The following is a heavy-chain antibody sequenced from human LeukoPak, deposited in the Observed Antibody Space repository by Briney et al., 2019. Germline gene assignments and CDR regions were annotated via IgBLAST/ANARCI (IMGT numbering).Heavy chain of an antibody. Sequence: GGSLRLSCAASGFTFNTFNMNWVRQAPGKGLEWVSSITSGGDYIYYADSVKGRFTTSRDNARNSLSLQLNSLRVEDTAVYYCARGHYDVLAASYRWTPDYWGQGTLVTVSS. D-gene: IGHD3-9*01. CDR3: ARGHYDVLAASYRWTPDY. CDR1: GFTFNTFN. V-gene: IGHV3-21*01. J-gene: IGHJ4*02. CDR2: ITSGGDYI.